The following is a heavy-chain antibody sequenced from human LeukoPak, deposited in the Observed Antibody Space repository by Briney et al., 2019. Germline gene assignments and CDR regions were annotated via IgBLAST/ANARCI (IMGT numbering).Heavy chain of an antibody. D-gene: IGHD3/OR15-3a*01. V-gene: IGHV4-4*07. CDR2: IYSSGIT. CDR1: GGSINIYY. J-gene: IGHJ4*02. Sequence: SETLSLTCTVSGGSINIYYWSWIRQPVGKGLEWIGRIYSSGITNFNPSLKSRVTMSLDTSKNQFSLKLSSVTAADTAVYYCARDRGGHGTGYYTPGDYWRQGTLVTVSP. CDR3: ARDRGGHGTGYYTPGDY.